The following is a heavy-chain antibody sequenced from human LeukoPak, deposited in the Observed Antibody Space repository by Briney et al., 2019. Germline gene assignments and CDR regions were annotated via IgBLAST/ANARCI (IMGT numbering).Heavy chain of an antibody. V-gene: IGHV1-69*05. CDR1: GGTFSSYA. Sequence: SVKVSCKASGGTFSSYAISWVRQAPGQGLEWMGRITPIFGTANYAQKFQGRVTITTDESTSTAYMELSSLRSEETAVYYCARDPEDTANFDYWGQGTLVTVSS. CDR3: ARDPEDTANFDY. J-gene: IGHJ4*02. CDR2: ITPIFGTA. D-gene: IGHD5-18*01.